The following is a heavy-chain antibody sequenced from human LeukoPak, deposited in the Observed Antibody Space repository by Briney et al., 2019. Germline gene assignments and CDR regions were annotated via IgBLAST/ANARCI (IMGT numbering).Heavy chain of an antibody. D-gene: IGHD2-2*01. CDR3: ARDPVYCSSTSCKSQGYYFDY. CDR1: GYTFTSYY. V-gene: IGHV1-46*01. CDR2: INLSGGST. Sequence: ASVKVSCKASGYTFTSYYMHWVRQAPGQGLEWMGIINLSGGSTSYAQKFQGRVTMTRDTSTSTVYMELSSLRSEDTAVYYCARDPVYCSSTSCKSQGYYFDYWGQGTLVTVSS. J-gene: IGHJ4*02.